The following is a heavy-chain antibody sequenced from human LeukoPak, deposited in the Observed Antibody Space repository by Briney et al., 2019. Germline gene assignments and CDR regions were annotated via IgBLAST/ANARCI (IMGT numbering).Heavy chain of an antibody. CDR3: AKGLQRTPCYYYGMDV. V-gene: IGHV3-23*01. D-gene: IGHD2-2*01. J-gene: IGHJ6*02. Sequence: GGSLRLSCAASGFTFSDYAMSWVRQAPGKGLEWVSAVTYSGAPTYYADSVKGRFTISRDTPKNTLYLQMNSLRVEDTAVYYCAKGLQRTPCYYYGMDVWGQGTTVTVSS. CDR2: VTYSGAPT. CDR1: GFTFSDYA.